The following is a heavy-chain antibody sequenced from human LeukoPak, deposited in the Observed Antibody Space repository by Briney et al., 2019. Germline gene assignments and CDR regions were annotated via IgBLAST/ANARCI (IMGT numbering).Heavy chain of an antibody. CDR1: GFTFSSYG. V-gene: IGHV3-30*03. CDR2: ISYDGSNK. D-gene: IGHD4-11*01. Sequence: PGRSLRLSCAASGFTFSSYGMHWVRQAPGKGLEWVAVISYDGSNKYYADSVKGRFTISRDNSKNSLYLQMNSLRAEDTAVYYCARDGPKMTTVTTITSDYWGQGTLVTVSS. CDR3: ARDGPKMTTVTTITSDY. J-gene: IGHJ4*02.